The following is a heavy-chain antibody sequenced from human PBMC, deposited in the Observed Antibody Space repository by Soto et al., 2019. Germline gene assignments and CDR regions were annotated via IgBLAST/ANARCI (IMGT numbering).Heavy chain of an antibody. V-gene: IGHV3-23*01. D-gene: IGHD2-15*01. CDR2: ISGSGGST. J-gene: IGHJ4*02. Sequence: EVQLLESGGGLVQPGGSLRLSCAASGFTFSSYAMSWVRQAPGKGLEWVSAISGSGGSTYYADSVKGRSTISRDNSKNTLYLQMNSLRAEDTAVYYCAIHPDIVVVVAVDYWGQGTLVTVSS. CDR3: AIHPDIVVVVAVDY. CDR1: GFTFSSYA.